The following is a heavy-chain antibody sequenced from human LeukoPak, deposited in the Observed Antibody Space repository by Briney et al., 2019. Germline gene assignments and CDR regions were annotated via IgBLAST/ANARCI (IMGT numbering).Heavy chain of an antibody. CDR3: AKDFGYDWNDVHAFDV. J-gene: IGHJ3*01. CDR1: GFTFDDYA. V-gene: IGHV3-9*03. Sequence: GRSLRLSCAASGFTFDDYAMHWVRQAPGKGLEWVSGISWNSGSIDYADSVKGRFTISRDNAKNSLYLQMNSLRPEDMALYYCAKDFGYDWNDVHAFDVWGQGTMVTVSS. D-gene: IGHD1-20*01. CDR2: ISWNSGSI.